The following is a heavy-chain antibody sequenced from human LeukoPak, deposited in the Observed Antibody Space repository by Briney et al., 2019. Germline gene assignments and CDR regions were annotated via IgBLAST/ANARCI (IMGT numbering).Heavy chain of an antibody. CDR1: GDSISTYY. CDR2: INYSGNT. Sequence: SETLSLTCTVSGDSISTYYWSWIRQPPGKGLEWIGYINYSGNTYYNPSLKSRVTISVDTSKNQFSLKLSSVTAADTALYYCARIPYSNYVFDYWGQGTLITVSS. J-gene: IGHJ4*02. V-gene: IGHV4-59*01. CDR3: ARIPYSNYVFDY. D-gene: IGHD4-11*01.